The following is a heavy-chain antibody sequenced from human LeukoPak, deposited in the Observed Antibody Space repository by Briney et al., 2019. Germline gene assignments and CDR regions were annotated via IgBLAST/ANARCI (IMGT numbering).Heavy chain of an antibody. V-gene: IGHV3-48*04. Sequence: GGSLRLSRAASGFSFSSYSMNWVRQAPGKGLEWVSYISSSSTPIYYADSVKGRFTISRDNAKNSLYLQMNSLRAEDTAVYYCARGTQWLAPWGQGTLVTVSS. CDR3: ARGTQWLAP. D-gene: IGHD6-19*01. CDR1: GFSFSSYS. CDR2: ISSSSTPI. J-gene: IGHJ4*02.